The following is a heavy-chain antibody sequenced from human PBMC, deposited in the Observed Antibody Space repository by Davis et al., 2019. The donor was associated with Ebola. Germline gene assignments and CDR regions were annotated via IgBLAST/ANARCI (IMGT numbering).Heavy chain of an antibody. V-gene: IGHV3-30*18. Sequence: GESLMISCAASGFTFSSYGMHRVRQAPGKGLEWVAVISYDGTNKYYADSVKGRFTISRDNSKNTLFLQMNSLRAEDTAVYFCAKDLTVAGGSYSDYFDYWGQGTLVTVSS. J-gene: IGHJ4*02. CDR1: GFTFSSYG. D-gene: IGHD2-15*01. CDR3: AKDLTVAGGSYSDYFDY. CDR2: ISYDGTNK.